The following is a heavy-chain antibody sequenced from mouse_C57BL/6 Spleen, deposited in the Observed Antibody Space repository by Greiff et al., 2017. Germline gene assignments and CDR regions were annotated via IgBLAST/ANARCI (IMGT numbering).Heavy chain of an antibody. V-gene: IGHV1-18*01. CDR1: GYTFTDYN. CDR3: ARRGIYYGYYFDD. D-gene: IGHD1-1*01. CDR2: INPNNGGT. Sequence: DVKLQESGPELVKPGASVKLPCKASGYTFTDYNMDWVKQSHGKSLEWIGDINPNNGGTIYNQKFKGKATVTVDKSSSTAYMELRSLTSEDTAVYYCARRGIYYGYYFDDWGQGTTLTVSS. J-gene: IGHJ2*01.